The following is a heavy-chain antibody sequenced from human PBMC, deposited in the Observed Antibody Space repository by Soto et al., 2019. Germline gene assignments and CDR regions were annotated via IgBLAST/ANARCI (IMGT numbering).Heavy chain of an antibody. J-gene: IGHJ3*02. V-gene: IGHV1-46*01. CDR3: ARDSGHYYRSDAFDK. CDR1: GYTFTASY. CDR2: IDPSGGST. D-gene: IGHD1-26*01. Sequence: ASVKVSCKASGYTFTASYMHWVRQATGQGLEWMGIIDPSGGSTSYSQKFQGRVTMTRDTSTSTVYMELNRLRSEDTAVFYCARDSGHYYRSDAFDKWGQGTMVTVSS.